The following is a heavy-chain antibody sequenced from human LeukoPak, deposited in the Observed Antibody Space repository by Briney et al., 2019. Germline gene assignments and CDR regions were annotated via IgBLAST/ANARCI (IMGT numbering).Heavy chain of an antibody. V-gene: IGHV1-69*06. D-gene: IGHD1-26*01. CDR3: ATSRLVGARQVLDY. J-gene: IGHJ4*02. Sequence: SVKVSCKASGYTFTGYYMHWVRQAPGQGLEWMGGIIPIFGTANYAQKFQGRVTITADKSTSTAYMELRSLRSDDTAVYYCATSRLVGARQVLDYWGQGTLVIVSS. CDR2: IIPIFGTA. CDR1: GYTFTGYY.